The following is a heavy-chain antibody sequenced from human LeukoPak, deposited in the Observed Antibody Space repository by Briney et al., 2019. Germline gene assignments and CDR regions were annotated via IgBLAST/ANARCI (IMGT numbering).Heavy chain of an antibody. V-gene: IGHV4-59*01. CDR3: ARDPVTAGYYYGMDV. Sequence: SETLSLTCTVSGGSISSYYWSWIRQPPGKGLEWIGYIYYSGSTNYNPSLKSRVTMSVDTSKNQFSLKLSSVTAADTAVYYCARDPVTAGYYYGMDVWGQGTTVTVSS. CDR2: IYYSGST. CDR1: GGSISSYY. D-gene: IGHD1-14*01. J-gene: IGHJ6*02.